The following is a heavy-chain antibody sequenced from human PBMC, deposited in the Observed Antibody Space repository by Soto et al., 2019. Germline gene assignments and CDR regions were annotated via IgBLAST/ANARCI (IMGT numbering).Heavy chain of an antibody. Sequence: PGGSLRLSCAASGFTFSSYSMNWVRQAPGKGLEWVSSISSSGSYTYYADSVKGRFTISRDNAKNSLYLQMNSLRAEDTAVYYCARAEQLVRNALELWGQGTMVTVSS. D-gene: IGHD6-13*01. CDR2: ISSSGSYT. CDR1: GFTFSSYS. CDR3: ARAEQLVRNALEL. J-gene: IGHJ3*01. V-gene: IGHV3-21*01.